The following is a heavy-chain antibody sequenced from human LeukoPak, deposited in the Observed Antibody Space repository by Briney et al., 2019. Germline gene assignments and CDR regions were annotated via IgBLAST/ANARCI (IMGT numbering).Heavy chain of an antibody. Sequence: GESLKISCKGSGYTFTSYWIGWVRQRPGKRLEWMGIIYRGDSDTRYSPFFEGQVTILVDKAISTAYLQWSHLKAAETANYYSRRHLLTWGAAAATVDSWGGGTLVTVSS. CDR1: GYTFTSYW. V-gene: IGHV5-51*01. J-gene: IGHJ4*02. D-gene: IGHD6-13*01. CDR3: RRHLLTWGAAAATVDS. CDR2: IYRGDSDT.